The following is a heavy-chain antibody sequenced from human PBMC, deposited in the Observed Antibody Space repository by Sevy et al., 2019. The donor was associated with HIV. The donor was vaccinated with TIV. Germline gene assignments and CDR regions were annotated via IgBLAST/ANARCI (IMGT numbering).Heavy chain of an antibody. CDR2: ISATGGGT. J-gene: IGHJ3*01. CDR1: GFTFNTHA. Sequence: GGYLRLSCAASGFTFNTHAMNWVRQAPGKGLEWVSGISATGGGTYYTDSVKGRFTVSRDNSQNTLYLQMNSLRADDTAMYYCAKALNPALESMIEVIFRTLKGFDVWGQGTMVTVSS. D-gene: IGHD3-22*01. V-gene: IGHV3-23*01. CDR3: AKALNPALESMIEVIFRTLKGFDV.